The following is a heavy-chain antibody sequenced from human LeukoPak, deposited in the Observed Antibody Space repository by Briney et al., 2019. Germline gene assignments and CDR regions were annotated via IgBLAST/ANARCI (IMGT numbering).Heavy chain of an antibody. J-gene: IGHJ4*02. CDR1: GYNFSTYW. Sequence: GESLKISCKGSGYNFSTYWIGWVRQMPGKGLEWMGIIYPGDSDVRYSPSFQGQVTFSVDKSISTAYLQWSSLKASDTAMYFCARLLVAGYYFDYWGQGTLATVSS. CDR2: IYPGDSDV. D-gene: IGHD1-1*01. CDR3: ARLLVAGYYFDY. V-gene: IGHV5-51*01.